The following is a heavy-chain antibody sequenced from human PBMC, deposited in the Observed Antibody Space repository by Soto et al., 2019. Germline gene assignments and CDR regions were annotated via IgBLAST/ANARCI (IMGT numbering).Heavy chain of an antibody. CDR3: AKDGTSWIGIQLWPASGPYFDY. CDR2: ISGSGGST. D-gene: IGHD5-18*01. J-gene: IGHJ4*02. Sequence: GGSLRLSCAASGFTFSSYAMSWVRQAPGKGLEWVSAISGSGGSTYYVDSVKGRFTISRDNSKNTLYLQMNSLRAEDTAVYYCAKDGTSWIGIQLWPASGPYFDYWGQGTLVTVSS. CDR1: GFTFSSYA. V-gene: IGHV3-23*01.